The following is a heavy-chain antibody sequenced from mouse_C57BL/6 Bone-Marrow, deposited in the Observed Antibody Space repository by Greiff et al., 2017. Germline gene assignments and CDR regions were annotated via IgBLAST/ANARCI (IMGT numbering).Heavy chain of an antibody. CDR1: GFTFSDYG. V-gene: IGHV5-17*01. D-gene: IGHD1-1*01. Sequence: EVKLMESGGGLVKPGGSLKLSCAASGFTFSDYGMHWVRQAPEKGLEWVAYISSGSSTIYYADTVKGRFTISRDNAKNTLFLQMTSLRSEDTAMYYCARRRVYYGSSYGYFDVWGTGTTVTVSS. CDR2: ISSGSSTI. J-gene: IGHJ1*03. CDR3: ARRRVYYGSSYGYFDV.